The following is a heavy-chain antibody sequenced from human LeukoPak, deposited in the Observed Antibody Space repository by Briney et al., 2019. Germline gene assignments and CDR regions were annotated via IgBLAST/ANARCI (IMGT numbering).Heavy chain of an antibody. CDR2: ISYDGSNK. D-gene: IGHD3-22*01. V-gene: IGHV3-30*18. J-gene: IGHJ4*02. CDR3: AKDFRITMIVVVPYFDY. CDR1: GFTFSSYG. Sequence: GGSLRLSCAASGFTFSSYGMHWVRQAPGKGLEWVAVISYDGSNKYYADSVKGRFTISRDNSKNTLYLQMNSLRAEDTAVYYCAKDFRITMIVVVPYFDYWGQGTLVTVSS.